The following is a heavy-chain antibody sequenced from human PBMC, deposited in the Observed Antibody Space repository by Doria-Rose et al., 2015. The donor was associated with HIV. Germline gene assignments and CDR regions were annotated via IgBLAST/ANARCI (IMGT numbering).Heavy chain of an antibody. CDR1: GVSLSSPGMG. V-gene: IGHV2-26*01. Sequence: QVTLKESGPVLVKPTETLTLTCTVSGVSLSSPGMGVSWIRQPPGKALEWLANIFSDHERSYTTSLKCRLTISRATSKGQVVLTMTDMDPVDTATYYCARIKSSRWYHKYYFDFWGQGTLVIVSA. CDR3: ARIKSSRWYHKYYFDF. J-gene: IGHJ4*02. D-gene: IGHD6-13*01. CDR2: IFSDHER.